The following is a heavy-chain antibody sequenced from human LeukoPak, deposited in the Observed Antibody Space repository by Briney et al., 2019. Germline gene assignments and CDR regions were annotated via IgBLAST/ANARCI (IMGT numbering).Heavy chain of an antibody. Sequence: ASVKVSCKASGYTFTDYDINWVRQATGQGLEWMGWMNPNSGNTGYTQKFQGRVTMTRNTSISTAYMELSSLRSEDTAVYYCARGIAAAGPESWFDPWGQGTLVTVSS. CDR3: ARGIAAAGPESWFDP. V-gene: IGHV1-8*01. J-gene: IGHJ5*02. CDR1: GYTFTDYD. D-gene: IGHD6-13*01. CDR2: MNPNSGNT.